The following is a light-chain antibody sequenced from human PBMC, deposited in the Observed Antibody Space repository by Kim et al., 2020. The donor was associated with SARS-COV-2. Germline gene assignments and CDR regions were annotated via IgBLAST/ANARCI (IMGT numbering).Light chain of an antibody. CDR2: GQN. CDR1: SLRNYY. Sequence: SSELTQDPAVSVALGQTVRITCQGDSLRNYYASWYQQKPGQAPVFVIYGQNNRPSGIPDRFSVSNSGNTASLTITGAQAEDEADYYCNSRDSSGNHVLFGGGTKLTVL. CDR3: NSRDSSGNHVL. V-gene: IGLV3-19*01. J-gene: IGLJ2*01.